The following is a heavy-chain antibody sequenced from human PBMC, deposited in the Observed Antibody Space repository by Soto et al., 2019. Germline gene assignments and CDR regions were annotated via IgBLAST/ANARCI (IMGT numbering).Heavy chain of an antibody. CDR3: ASGGIAVADNDPNWFDP. D-gene: IGHD6-19*01. CDR2: IIPIFGTA. J-gene: IGHJ5*02. V-gene: IGHV1-69*01. CDR1: GGTFSSYA. Sequence: QVQLVQSGAEVKKPGSSVKVSCKASGGTFSSYAISWVRQAPGQGLEWMGGIIPIFGTANYAQKFQGRVTITADESTSTAYMELSSLRSEDTAVYYCASGGIAVADNDPNWFDPWGQGTLVTVSS.